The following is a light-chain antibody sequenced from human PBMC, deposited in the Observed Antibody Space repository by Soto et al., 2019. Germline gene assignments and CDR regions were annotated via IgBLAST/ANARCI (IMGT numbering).Light chain of an antibody. CDR3: LQDYNYPRT. Sequence: AIPMTQSPSSLSASVGDRVTITCRASQGIRNDLNWYQQKPGKAPKLLIYAASSLQSGVPSKFSGSGSGTDFTLTISSLQPEDFATYYCLQDYNYPRTFGQWTKVEIK. V-gene: IGKV1-6*01. CDR1: QGIRND. CDR2: AAS. J-gene: IGKJ1*01.